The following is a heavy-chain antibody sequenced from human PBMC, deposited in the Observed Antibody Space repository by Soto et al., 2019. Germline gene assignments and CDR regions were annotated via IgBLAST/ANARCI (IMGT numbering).Heavy chain of an antibody. Sequence: QVQLVQSGAEVKKPGASVKVSCKASGYAFINYAMHWVRQAPGQRLEWMGWINAGNGDTEYSQKFXGXVXXTRDTSASTAYMELSSLRSEDTAVYYCTRVAGQGSSSLEYYWGQGTLVTVSS. J-gene: IGHJ4*02. V-gene: IGHV1-3*01. CDR3: TRVAGQGSSSLEYY. D-gene: IGHD6-19*01. CDR2: INAGNGDT. CDR1: GYAFINYA.